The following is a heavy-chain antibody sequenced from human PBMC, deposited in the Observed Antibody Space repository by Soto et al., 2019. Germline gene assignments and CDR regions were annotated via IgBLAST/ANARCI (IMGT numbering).Heavy chain of an antibody. CDR2: IYYSGST. V-gene: IGHV4-59*01. J-gene: IGHJ6*02. CDR1: GGSISSYY. CDR3: ARGQLARPLGGYYYYGMDV. D-gene: IGHD1-1*01. Sequence: PSETLSLTCTVSGGSISSYYWSWIRQPPGKGLEWIGYIYYSGSTNYNPFLKSRVTISVDTSKNQFSLKLSSVTAADTAVYYCARGQLARPLGGYYYYGMDVWGQGTTVTVSS.